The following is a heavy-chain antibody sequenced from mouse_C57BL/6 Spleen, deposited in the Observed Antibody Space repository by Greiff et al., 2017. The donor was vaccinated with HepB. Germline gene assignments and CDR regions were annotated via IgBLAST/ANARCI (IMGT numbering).Heavy chain of an antibody. Sequence: QVQLQQPGAELVRPGSSVKLSCKASGYTFTSYWMHWVKQRPIQGLEWIGNIDPSDSDTHYNQKFKDKATLTVDKSSSTAYMQLSSLTSEDSAVYYCARRHYYDYDGGAMDYWGQGTSVTVSS. CDR1: GYTFTSYW. CDR3: ARRHYYDYDGGAMDY. D-gene: IGHD2-4*01. CDR2: IDPSDSDT. J-gene: IGHJ4*01. V-gene: IGHV1-52*01.